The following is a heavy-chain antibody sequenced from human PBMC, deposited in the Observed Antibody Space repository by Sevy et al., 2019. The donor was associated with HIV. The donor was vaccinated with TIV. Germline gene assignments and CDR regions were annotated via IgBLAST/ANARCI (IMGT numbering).Heavy chain of an antibody. CDR1: GFTFTNYS. V-gene: IGHV3-21*01. CDR3: ARSPYGSGAMIDY. CDR2: ISGSSIYI. D-gene: IGHD3-10*01. J-gene: IGHJ4*02. Sequence: GGSLRLSCAASGFTFTNYSINWVRQAPGKGLEWVSSISGSSIYIYYADSVKGRFTICRDNAKSSLYLQMNNLRAEDTAVYYCARSPYGSGAMIDYWGQGTLVTVSS.